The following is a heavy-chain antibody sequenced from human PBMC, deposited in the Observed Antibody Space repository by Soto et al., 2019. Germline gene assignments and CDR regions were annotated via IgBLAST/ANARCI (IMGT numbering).Heavy chain of an antibody. CDR2: ISGSGGST. V-gene: IGHV3-23*01. CDR3: ARYRSGYYGDY. J-gene: IGHJ4*02. Sequence: EVQLLESGGGLVQPGGSLRLSCTTSGFTFSTYAMGWVRQAPGKGLEWVSAISGSGGSTYYADSVEGRFSISRDNSKNTVYLQMNSLRAEDTASYQCARYRSGYYGDYWGQGTLVTVSS. D-gene: IGHD3-3*01. CDR1: GFTFSTYA.